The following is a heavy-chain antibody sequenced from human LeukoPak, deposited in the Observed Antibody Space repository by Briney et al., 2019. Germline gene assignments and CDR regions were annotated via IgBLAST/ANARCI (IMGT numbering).Heavy chain of an antibody. CDR3: ARDFTMIDGQAFDI. CDR1: GGTFSSYA. J-gene: IGHJ3*02. Sequence: SVKVSCKASGGTFSSYAISWVRQAPGQGLEWMGRIIPIFGTANYAQKFQGRVTITTDESTSTAYMELSSLRSEDTAVYYYARDFTMIDGQAFDIWGQGTMVTASS. CDR2: IIPIFGTA. D-gene: IGHD3-22*01. V-gene: IGHV1-69*05.